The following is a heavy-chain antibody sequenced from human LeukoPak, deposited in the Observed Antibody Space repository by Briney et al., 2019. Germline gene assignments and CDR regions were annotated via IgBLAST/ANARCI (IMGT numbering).Heavy chain of an antibody. Sequence: GGSLRLSCAAPGFTFSSYAMHWVRQAPGKGLEWVAVISYDGSNKYYADSVKGRFTISRDNSKNTLYLQMYSLRAEDTAVYYCARDGQAVTDNYFDYWGQGTLVTVSS. D-gene: IGHD2-21*02. CDR3: ARDGQAVTDNYFDY. CDR1: GFTFSSYA. V-gene: IGHV3-30-3*01. CDR2: ISYDGSNK. J-gene: IGHJ4*02.